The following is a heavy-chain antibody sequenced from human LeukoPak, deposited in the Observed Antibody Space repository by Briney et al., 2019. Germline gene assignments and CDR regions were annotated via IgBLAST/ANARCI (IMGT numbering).Heavy chain of an antibody. Sequence: PSETLSLTCTVSGGSISSYYWSWIRQPPGKGLEWIGYIYYSGSTNYNPSLKSRVTISVDTSKNQFSLKLSSVTAADTAVYYCARDFWSGSNWFDPWGQGTLVTVSS. CDR3: ARDFWSGSNWFDP. D-gene: IGHD3-3*01. J-gene: IGHJ5*02. CDR2: IYYSGST. CDR1: GGSISSYY. V-gene: IGHV4-59*01.